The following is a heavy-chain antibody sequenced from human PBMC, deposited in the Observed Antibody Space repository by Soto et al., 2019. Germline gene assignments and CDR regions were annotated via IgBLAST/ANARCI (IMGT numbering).Heavy chain of an antibody. V-gene: IGHV4-31*03. D-gene: IGHD3-10*01. J-gene: IGHJ6*02. Sequence: PSETLSLTCSVSGDSIMSSGFYWSWIRQHPGKALEWIGYIHYTGSTSYNPSLKSRLAISLDASKNQFSLSLSSVTSADTAVYYCARDHRSLGGYYGIDVWGQGTTVTVS. CDR2: IHYTGST. CDR1: GDSIMSSGFY. CDR3: ARDHRSLGGYYGIDV.